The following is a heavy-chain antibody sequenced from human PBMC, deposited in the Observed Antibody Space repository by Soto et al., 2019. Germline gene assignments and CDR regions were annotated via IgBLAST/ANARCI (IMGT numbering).Heavy chain of an antibody. CDR1: GDSLSYYY. CDR3: ARAKGESRSWIDAFDI. CDR2: IYYSGST. Sequence: QVQLQESGPGLVKPSETLSLTCTVSGDSLSYYYWSWIRQPPGKGLEWIGYIYYSGSTNYNPSLKSRVTISVDTSNNQFSLKLTSLTAADTAVYYCARAKGESRSWIDAFDIWGQGTMVTVSS. D-gene: IGHD6-13*01. V-gene: IGHV4-59*01. J-gene: IGHJ3*02.